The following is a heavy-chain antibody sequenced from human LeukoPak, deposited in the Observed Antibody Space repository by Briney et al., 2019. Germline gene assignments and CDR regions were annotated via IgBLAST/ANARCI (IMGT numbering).Heavy chain of an antibody. Sequence: PGESLKISCKGSGYNFTNYWIGWVRQMPGKGLEWMGIIYPGDFDTRYSPSLQGQVTISADKSISTAYLQWGSLKASDTAMYFCARGQPYGDYKGLDYWGQGTLVTVSS. D-gene: IGHD4-17*01. CDR3: ARGQPYGDYKGLDY. CDR1: GYNFTNYW. J-gene: IGHJ4*02. CDR2: IYPGDFDT. V-gene: IGHV5-51*01.